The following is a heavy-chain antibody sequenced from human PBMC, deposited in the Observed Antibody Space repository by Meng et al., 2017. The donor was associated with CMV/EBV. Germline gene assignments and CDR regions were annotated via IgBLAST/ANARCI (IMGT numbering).Heavy chain of an antibody. CDR1: GYTFTSYD. J-gene: IGHJ6*02. CDR2: MNPNSGNT. V-gene: IGHV1-8*03. CDR3: ARVVVPAAIRAISDFWSGFSGYGMDV. D-gene: IGHD2-2*02. Sequence: ASVTVSCQASGYTFTSYDINWVRQATGQGLEWMGWMNPNSGNTGYAQKFQGRVTITRNTSISTAYMELSSLRSEDTAVYYCARVVVPAAIRAISDFWSGFSGYGMDVWGQGTTVTVSS.